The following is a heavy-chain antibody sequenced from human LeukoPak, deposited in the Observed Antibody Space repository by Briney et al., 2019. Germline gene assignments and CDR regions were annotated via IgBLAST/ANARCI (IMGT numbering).Heavy chain of an antibody. D-gene: IGHD5-24*01. J-gene: IGHJ4*02. CDR3: ARARRDGYNYRPYFDY. CDR2: MNPNSGNT. V-gene: IGHV1-8*01. CDR1: GYTFTSYD. Sequence: ASVNVSCKASGYTFTSYDINWVRQATGQGLEWMGWMNPNSGNTGYAQKFQGRVTMTRNTSISTAYMELSSLRSEDTAVYYCARARRDGYNYRPYFDYWGQGTLVTVSS.